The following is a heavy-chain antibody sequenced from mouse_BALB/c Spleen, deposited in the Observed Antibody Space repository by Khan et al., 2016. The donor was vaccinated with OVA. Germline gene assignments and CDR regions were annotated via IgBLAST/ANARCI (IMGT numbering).Heavy chain of an antibody. CDR1: GYTFTDYI. J-gene: IGHJ3*01. V-gene: IGHV1-77*01. CDR2: IFPGSGTP. Sequence: QVQLKQSVPELVNPGASLKVSCKASGYTFTDYIIGWVKQSTRQGLEWIGDIFPGSGTPYYNEKFKDKATLTADKSSNTAYMQLSSMTSEDAAVYFDARGGYSVFAYWGQGTLVTVSA. CDR3: ARGGYSVFAY. D-gene: IGHD1-1*01.